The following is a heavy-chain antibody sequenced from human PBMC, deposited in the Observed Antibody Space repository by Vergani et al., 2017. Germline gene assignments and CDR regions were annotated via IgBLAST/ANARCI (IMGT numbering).Heavy chain of an antibody. J-gene: IGHJ5*02. D-gene: IGHD6-19*01. V-gene: IGHV4-59*11. CDR1: FDSIRNLY. Sequence: QVQLQESGPGLVKSSETLSLTCSVSFDSIRNLYCNWIRQPPGKGLEWIGSIHYSENTNYNPSLKTRVTISVDTSKNQFSLTLTSVTDADTAVYYCASDTRSGQRADRWGQGILVTVTS. CDR2: IHYSENT. CDR3: ASDTRSGQRADR.